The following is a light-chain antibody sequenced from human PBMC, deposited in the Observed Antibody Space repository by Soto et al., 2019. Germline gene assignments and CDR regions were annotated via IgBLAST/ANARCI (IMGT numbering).Light chain of an antibody. J-gene: IGLJ1*01. CDR1: SSDVVSYNL. V-gene: IGLV2-23*01. CDR2: EGS. CDR3: CSYAGSRRV. Sequence: QSVLTQPASVSGSPGQSITISCTGTSSDVVSYNLVSWYQQHPGKAPKLMIYEGSKRPSGVSNRFSGSKSGNTASLTISGLQAEDEADYYCCSYAGSRRVFGTGTQLTVL.